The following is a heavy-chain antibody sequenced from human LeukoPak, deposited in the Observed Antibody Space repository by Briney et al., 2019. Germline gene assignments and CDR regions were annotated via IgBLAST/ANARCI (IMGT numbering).Heavy chain of an antibody. V-gene: IGHV3-23*01. CDR3: AKDPLEQLSTIYFQN. J-gene: IGHJ1*01. Sequence: GGSLRLSCAASGFSFSSHTMSWVRQTPGKGLEWVSAIGGSGDSARYADSVNGRFTISRGNSQNTLYLQMNSLRAEDTAVYYCAKDPLEQLSTIYFQNWGQGTLVTVSS. CDR2: IGGSGDSA. D-gene: IGHD6-6*01. CDR1: GFSFSSHT.